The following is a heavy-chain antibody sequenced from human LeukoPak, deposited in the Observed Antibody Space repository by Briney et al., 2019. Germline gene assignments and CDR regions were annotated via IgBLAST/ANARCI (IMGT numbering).Heavy chain of an antibody. V-gene: IGHV3-33*01. CDR3: ASDWMRGSNYYYYGMEV. Sequence: GGSLRLSCAASGFTFSSYGMHWVRQAPGKGLEWLAVIWYDGTNKNYADSVKGRFSISRDNSKNTLYLQMNSLRAEDTAVYYCASDWMRGSNYYYYGMEVWGQGTTVTVSS. CDR1: GFTFSSYG. CDR2: IWYDGTNK. J-gene: IGHJ6*02. D-gene: IGHD2-2*03.